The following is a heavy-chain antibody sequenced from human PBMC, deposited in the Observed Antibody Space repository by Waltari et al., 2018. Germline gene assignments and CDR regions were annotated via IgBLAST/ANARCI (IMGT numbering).Heavy chain of an antibody. CDR3: ATLGVVVVAATGARNDY. D-gene: IGHD2-15*01. CDR1: GGTFSSYA. V-gene: IGHV1-69*05. Sequence: QVQLVQSGAEVKKPGSSVKVSCKASGGTFSSYAISWVRQAPGQGLEWMGGIIHICGTANYAQKFQGRVTITTDESTSTAYMELSSLRSEDTAVYYCATLGVVVVAATGARNDYWGQGTLVTVSS. J-gene: IGHJ4*02. CDR2: IIHICGTA.